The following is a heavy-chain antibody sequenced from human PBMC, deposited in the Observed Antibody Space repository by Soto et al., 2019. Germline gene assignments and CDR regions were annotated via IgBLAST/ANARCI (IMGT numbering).Heavy chain of an antibody. CDR3: AIGGPYGSGSSDLDY. Sequence: QVQLVQSGAEVKKPGASVKVSCKASGYTFTSYGISWVRQAPGQGLEWMGWISAYNGNTNYAQKLLGRVTMTTYTSTITACTELRSLRSAATAVYYCAIGGPYGSGSSDLDYWGQGTLVTVSS. CDR1: GYTFTSYG. CDR2: ISAYNGNT. V-gene: IGHV1-18*01. D-gene: IGHD3-10*01. J-gene: IGHJ4*02.